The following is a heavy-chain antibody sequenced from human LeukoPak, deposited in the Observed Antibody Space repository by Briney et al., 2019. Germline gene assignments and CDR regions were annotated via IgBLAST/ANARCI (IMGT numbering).Heavy chain of an antibody. CDR3: ARSEDTAMVDYYYYGMDV. CDR2: INAGNGNT. D-gene: IGHD5-18*01. J-gene: IGHJ6*02. V-gene: IGHV1-3*01. Sequence: ASVKVSCKASGYTFTSYAMHWVRQAPGQRLEWMGWINAGNGNTKYSQKFQGRVTITRDTSASTAYMELSSLRSEDTAVYYCARSEDTAMVDYYYYGMDVWGQGTTVTVSS. CDR1: GYTFTSYA.